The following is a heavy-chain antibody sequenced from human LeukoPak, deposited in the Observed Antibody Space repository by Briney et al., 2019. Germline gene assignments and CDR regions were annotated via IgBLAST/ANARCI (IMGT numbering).Heavy chain of an antibody. CDR1: GFTFSSYA. CDR2: ISYDGSNK. Sequence: PGGSLRLSCAASGFTFSSYAMHWVRQAPGKGLEWVAVISYDGSNKYYADSVKGRFTISRDNSKNTLYLQINSLRAEDTAVYYCAREYGDYVFDYWGQGTLVTVSS. CDR3: AREYGDYVFDY. D-gene: IGHD4-17*01. V-gene: IGHV3-30-3*01. J-gene: IGHJ4*02.